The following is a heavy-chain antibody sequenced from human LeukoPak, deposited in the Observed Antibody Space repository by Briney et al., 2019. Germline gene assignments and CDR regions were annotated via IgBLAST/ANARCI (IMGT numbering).Heavy chain of an antibody. Sequence: ASVKVSCKASGYTFTGYFMHWVRQAPGQGLEWMGWINPNSGSTNYAQNFQGRVTVTRDTSISTAYMDLRRLRSDDTAVYYCARLVHSGLGEDDYWGQGTLVTVSS. D-gene: IGHD3-16*01. CDR3: ARLVHSGLGEDDY. CDR1: GYTFTGYF. V-gene: IGHV1-2*02. CDR2: INPNSGST. J-gene: IGHJ4*02.